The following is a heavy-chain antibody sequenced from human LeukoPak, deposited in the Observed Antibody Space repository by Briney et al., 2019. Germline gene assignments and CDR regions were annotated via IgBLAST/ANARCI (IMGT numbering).Heavy chain of an antibody. D-gene: IGHD4-17*01. CDR3: ARDYGKMDV. Sequence: TGGSLRLSCAASGFTFSSYWMEWVRQVPGKGLEWVSSISSSSNYIYYADSVKGRFTISRDNAKNSLYLQMNSLRAEDTAVYYCARDYGKMDVWGQGTTVTVSS. J-gene: IGHJ6*02. CDR1: GFTFSSYW. CDR2: ISSSSNYI. V-gene: IGHV3-21*01.